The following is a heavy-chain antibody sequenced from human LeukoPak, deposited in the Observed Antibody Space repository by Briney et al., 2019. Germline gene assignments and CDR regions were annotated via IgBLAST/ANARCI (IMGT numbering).Heavy chain of an antibody. V-gene: IGHV4-59*08. D-gene: IGHD1-26*01. CDR1: GGSISTYF. Sequence: SETLSLTCTVSGGSISTYFWSWIRQPPGKGLEWIGHIYFSGSTNYNPSLKSRVTISVDTSKNQFSLKLSSVSAADTAVYYCARHKSSGTYPLDYWGQGTLVTVSS. CDR2: IYFSGST. CDR3: ARHKSSGTYPLDY. J-gene: IGHJ4*02.